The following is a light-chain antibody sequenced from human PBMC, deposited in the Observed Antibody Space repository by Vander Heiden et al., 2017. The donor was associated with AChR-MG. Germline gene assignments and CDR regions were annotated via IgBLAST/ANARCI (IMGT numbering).Light chain of an antibody. Sequence: QSVLTQPPSASGTPGQRVTISCSGSRSHLGSNYVYWYQQLPGTAPKLLIYRNNQRPSGVPDRFSGSKSGTSASLAISGLRSEDEADYYCAAWDDSLSGYVVFGGGTKL. J-gene: IGLJ2*01. CDR1: RSHLGSNY. CDR2: RNN. CDR3: AAWDDSLSGYVV. V-gene: IGLV1-47*01.